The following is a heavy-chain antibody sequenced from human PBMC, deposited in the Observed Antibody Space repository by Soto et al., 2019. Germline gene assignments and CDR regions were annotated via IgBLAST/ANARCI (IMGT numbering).Heavy chain of an antibody. J-gene: IGHJ5*02. Sequence: TSETLSLTCTVSGGSFTSTNYFWGWIRQPPGKGLEWIGYMYYNGNTFYSPSLKSRVTISVDTSKNQFSLKLSSVTAADTAVYYCARQHNYDFWSGYYRWFDPWGQGTLVTVSS. CDR3: ARQHNYDFWSGYYRWFDP. CDR1: GGSFTSTNYF. CDR2: MYYNGNT. D-gene: IGHD3-3*01. V-gene: IGHV4-39*07.